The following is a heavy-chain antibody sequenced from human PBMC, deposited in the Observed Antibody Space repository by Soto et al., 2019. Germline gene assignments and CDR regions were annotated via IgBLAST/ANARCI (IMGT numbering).Heavy chain of an antibody. CDR1: GFTFSTYA. V-gene: IGHV3-23*01. CDR2: ISGGGGST. D-gene: IGHD1-1*01. J-gene: IGHJ1*01. Sequence: PGGSLRLSCAASGFTFSTYAMGWVRQAPGKGLERVSAISGGGGSTYYADSVKGRFTISRDNSKNTLYLQMNSLRAEDTAVYYCAKESASNSGYFQHWGPGTLVTVSS. CDR3: AKESASNSGYFQH.